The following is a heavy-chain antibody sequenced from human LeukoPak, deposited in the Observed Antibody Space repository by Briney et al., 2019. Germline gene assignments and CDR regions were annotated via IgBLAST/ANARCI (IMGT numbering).Heavy chain of an antibody. CDR2: IIPIFGTA. V-gene: IGHV1-69*13. Sequence: SVKVSCKASGGTLSSYAISWVRQAPGQGLEWMGGIIPIFGTASYAQKFQGRVTITADESTSTAYMELSSLRSEDTAVYYCARGGSEWSNYYYYGMDVWGQGTTVTVSS. CDR1: GGTLSSYA. CDR3: ARGGSEWSNYYYYGMDV. J-gene: IGHJ6*02. D-gene: IGHD2-15*01.